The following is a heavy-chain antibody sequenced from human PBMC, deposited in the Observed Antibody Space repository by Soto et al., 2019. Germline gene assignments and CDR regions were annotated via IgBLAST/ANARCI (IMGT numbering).Heavy chain of an antibody. Sequence: SETLSLTCTVSGGSISSSSYYWGWIRQPPGKGLEWIGSIYYSGSTYYNPSLKSRVTISVDTSKNQFSLKLSSVTAADTAVYYCARVHISGWYVSEYYYYYMDVWGKGTTVTVSS. CDR2: IYYSGST. CDR1: GGSISSSSYY. V-gene: IGHV4-39*01. J-gene: IGHJ6*03. CDR3: ARVHISGWYVSEYYYYYMDV. D-gene: IGHD6-19*01.